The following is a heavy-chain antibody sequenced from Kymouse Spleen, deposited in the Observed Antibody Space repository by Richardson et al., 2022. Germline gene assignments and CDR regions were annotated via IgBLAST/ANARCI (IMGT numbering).Heavy chain of an antibody. CDR3: AKDRYCSSTSCYAGYYYYYGMDV. D-gene: IGHD2-2*02. J-gene: IGHJ6*02. CDR2: ISYDGSNK. CDR1: GFTFSSYG. Sequence: QVQLVESGGGVVQPGRSLRLSCAASGFTFSSYGMHWVRQAPGKGLEWVAVISYDGSNKYYADSVKGRFTISRDNSKNTLYLQMNSLRAEDTAVYYCAKDRYCSSTSCYAGYYYYYGMDVWGQGTTVTVSS. V-gene: IGHV3-30*18.